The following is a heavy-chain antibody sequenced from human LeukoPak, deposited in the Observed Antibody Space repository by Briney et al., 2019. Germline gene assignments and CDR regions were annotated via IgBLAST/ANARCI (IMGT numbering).Heavy chain of an antibody. CDR2: ISAYNGNT. J-gene: IGHJ4*02. D-gene: IGHD3-10*01. Sequence: ASVKVSCKASGYIFTSYGISWVRQAPGQGLEWMGWISAYNGNTNYAQKLQGRVTMTTDTSTSTAYMELRSLRSDDTAVYYCARDSVPYYYGSGSYYPFDYWGQGTLVTVSS. CDR3: ARDSVPYYYGSGSYYPFDY. V-gene: IGHV1-18*01. CDR1: GYIFTSYG.